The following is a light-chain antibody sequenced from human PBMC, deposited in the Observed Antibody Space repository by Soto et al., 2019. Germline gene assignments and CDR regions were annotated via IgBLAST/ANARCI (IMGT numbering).Light chain of an antibody. V-gene: IGKV3-11*01. CDR3: HQRYTWPIT. Sequence: EIVLTQSPATLSLSPGERATLSCRASQSVSNLLIWFQQKPGQAPRLLIYDVSNRATGIPARFSGSGSGTDFTLTISSLEPEDVAVYYCHQRYTWPITFGQGTRLEIK. CDR2: DVS. CDR1: QSVSNL. J-gene: IGKJ5*01.